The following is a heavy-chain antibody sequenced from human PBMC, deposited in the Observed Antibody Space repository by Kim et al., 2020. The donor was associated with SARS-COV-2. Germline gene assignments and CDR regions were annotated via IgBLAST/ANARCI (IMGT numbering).Heavy chain of an antibody. V-gene: IGHV3-23*01. D-gene: IGHD3-9*01. Sequence: ADSVKGRFTISRDNSKNTLYMQMNSLRAEDTAVYYCAKDRDDIGRWYFDLWGRGTLVTVSS. J-gene: IGHJ2*01. CDR3: AKDRDDIGRWYFDL.